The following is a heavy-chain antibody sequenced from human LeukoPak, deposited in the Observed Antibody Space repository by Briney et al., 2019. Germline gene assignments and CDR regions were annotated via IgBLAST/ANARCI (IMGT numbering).Heavy chain of an antibody. CDR3: ARQHVPLVTRGAFDI. CDR1: GFTFSSYS. D-gene: IGHD2-21*02. V-gene: IGHV3-21*01. J-gene: IGHJ3*02. CDR2: ISSSSSYI. Sequence: GGSLRLSCAASGFTFSSYSMNWARQAPGKGLEWVSSISSSSSYIYYADSVKGRFTISRDNAKNSLYLQMNSLRAEDTAVYYCARQHVPLVTRGAFDIWGQGTMVTVSS.